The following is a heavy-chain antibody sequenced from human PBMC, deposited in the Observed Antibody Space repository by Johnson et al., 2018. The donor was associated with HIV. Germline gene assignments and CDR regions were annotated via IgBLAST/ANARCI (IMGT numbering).Heavy chain of an antibody. Sequence: MLLVESGGGLVQPGGSLRLSCAASGFTFSSYWMSWVRQAPGKGLEWVANIKQDGSEKYYVDSVKGRFNISRDNAKNSLYLQMNSLRAEDTAVYYCASSNVVGYSNYPDAFDIWGQGTMVTVSS. CDR3: ASSNVVGYSNYPDAFDI. V-gene: IGHV3-7*05. CDR1: GFTFSSYW. D-gene: IGHD6-13*01. CDR2: IKQDGSEK. J-gene: IGHJ3*02.